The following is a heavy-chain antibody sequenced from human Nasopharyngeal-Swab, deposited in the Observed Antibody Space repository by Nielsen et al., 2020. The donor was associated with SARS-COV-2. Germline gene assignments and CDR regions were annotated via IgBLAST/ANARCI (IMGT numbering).Heavy chain of an antibody. V-gene: IGHV3-21*01. CDR1: GFTFSSYS. D-gene: IGHD2-15*01. J-gene: IGHJ6*02. CDR3: ARDAGRMMGPAMDV. Sequence: GESLKISCAASGFTFSSYSMNWVRQAPGKGLEWVSSISSSSSYIYYADSVKGRFTISRDNAKNSLYLQMNSLRVEDTAVYYCARDAGRMMGPAMDVWGQGTTVTVSS. CDR2: ISSSSSYI.